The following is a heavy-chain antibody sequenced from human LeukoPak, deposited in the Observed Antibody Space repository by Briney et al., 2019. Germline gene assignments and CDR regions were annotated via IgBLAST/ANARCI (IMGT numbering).Heavy chain of an antibody. V-gene: IGHV3-33*06. Sequence: GGSLRLSCAASGFTFSSYGMHWVRQAPGKGLEWVAVIWYDGSNKYYADSVKGRFTISRDNSKNTLYLQMNSLRAEDTAVYYCAKETYYDYVWGSYRYTDYFDYWGQGTLVTVSS. J-gene: IGHJ4*02. CDR1: GFTFSSYG. D-gene: IGHD3-16*02. CDR2: IWYDGSNK. CDR3: AKETYYDYVWGSYRYTDYFDY.